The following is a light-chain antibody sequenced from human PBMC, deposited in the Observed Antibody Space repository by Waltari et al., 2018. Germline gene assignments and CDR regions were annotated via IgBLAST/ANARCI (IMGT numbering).Light chain of an antibody. CDR2: KAS. CDR3: QQFDTYPWT. J-gene: IGKJ1*01. Sequence: DIQLTQSPSTLSASVGDRVTITCRASQDIGTWLAWYQQKPGKAPKLLVYKASRLKSGAPSRFSGSGSGTEFTLTISSLQPEDFATFYCQQFDTYPWTFGQGTKVDIK. V-gene: IGKV1-5*03. CDR1: QDIGTW.